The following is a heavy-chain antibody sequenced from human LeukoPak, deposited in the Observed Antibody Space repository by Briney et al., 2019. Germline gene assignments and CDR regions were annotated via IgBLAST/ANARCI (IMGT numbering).Heavy chain of an antibody. Sequence: GGSLRLSCAASGFTFSNAWMSWVRQAPGKGLEWVGRIKSKTDGGTTDYAAPVKGRFTISRDDSKNTLYLQMNSLKTEDTAVYFCTTDPTLAYCGGDCYYFDYWGQGTLVTVSS. CDR2: IKSKTDGGTT. D-gene: IGHD2-21*01. CDR1: GFTFSNAW. J-gene: IGHJ4*02. V-gene: IGHV3-15*01. CDR3: TTDPTLAYCGGDCYYFDY.